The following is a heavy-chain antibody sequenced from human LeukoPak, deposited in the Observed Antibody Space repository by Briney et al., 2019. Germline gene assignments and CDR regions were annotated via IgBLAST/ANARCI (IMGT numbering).Heavy chain of an antibody. CDR3: AKGRGYSGYD. CDR1: GFTFRSYS. D-gene: IGHD5-12*01. CDR2: LSHTGGTT. Sequence: PGGSLRLSCTASGFTFRSYSMNWVRQAPGKGLEWVSSLSHTGGTTYYADSVKGRFTISRDTSKNTLYLQMNSLRAEDTAVYYCAKGRGYSGYDWGQGTLVTVSS. J-gene: IGHJ4*02. V-gene: IGHV3-23*01.